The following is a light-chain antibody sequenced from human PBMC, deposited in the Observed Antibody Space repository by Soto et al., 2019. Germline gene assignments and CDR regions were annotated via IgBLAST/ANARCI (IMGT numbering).Light chain of an antibody. CDR1: QGISSA. Sequence: AIQLTQSPSSLSASVGDRVTITCRASQGISSALAWYQQKPGKAPKLLIYDASSLESGVPSRFSGSGSGTDFTLTISSLQPEDFATYYCQQFNNYPDFGGGTKVEIK. J-gene: IGKJ4*01. V-gene: IGKV1D-13*01. CDR3: QQFNNYPD. CDR2: DAS.